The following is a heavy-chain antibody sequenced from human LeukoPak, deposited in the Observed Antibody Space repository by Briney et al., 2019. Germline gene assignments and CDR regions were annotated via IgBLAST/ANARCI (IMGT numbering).Heavy chain of an antibody. Sequence: TPGGSLRLSCAASGFTFSNYAMNWVRQAPGKGLEWVGRIKSKIDGGTTDYAAPVKGRFTMSREDSKNTLYLQMNSLKTEDTAVYYCTTDQNGAGAFDIWGQGTMVTVSS. V-gene: IGHV3-15*01. CDR2: IKSKIDGGTT. J-gene: IGHJ3*02. D-gene: IGHD4-17*01. CDR1: GFTFSNYA. CDR3: TTDQNGAGAFDI.